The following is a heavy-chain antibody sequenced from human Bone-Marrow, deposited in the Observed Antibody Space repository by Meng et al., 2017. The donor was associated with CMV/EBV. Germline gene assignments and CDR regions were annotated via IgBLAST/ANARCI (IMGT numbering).Heavy chain of an antibody. V-gene: IGHV3-23*01. D-gene: IGHD3-10*01. CDR1: GFTFSTYG. CDR3: ARRLYGSGTLDY. Sequence: GGSLRLSCAASGFTFSTYGMNWVRQAPGKGPEWVSHITSDGGRTSYADSVRGRFAISRDNSRNTLYLQMNSLRVDDTAVYYCARRLYGSGTLDYWGQGTLVTVPS. J-gene: IGHJ4*02. CDR2: ITSDGGRT.